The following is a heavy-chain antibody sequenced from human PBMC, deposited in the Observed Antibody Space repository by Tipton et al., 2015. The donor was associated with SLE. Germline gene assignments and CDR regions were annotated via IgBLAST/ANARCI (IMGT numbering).Heavy chain of an antibody. CDR2: IYYGGST. CDR3: ARNLGPEWMATKRGYFDL. D-gene: IGHD5-24*01. J-gene: IGHJ2*01. V-gene: IGHV4-39*01. CDR1: GGSISSSRYY. Sequence: TLSLTCIVSGGSISSSRYYWGWIRQPPGKGLEWIGSIYYGGSTYYNPSLKSRVTISVDTSKNQFSLKLSSVTAADTAVYYCARNLGPEWMATKRGYFDLWGRGTLVSVSS.